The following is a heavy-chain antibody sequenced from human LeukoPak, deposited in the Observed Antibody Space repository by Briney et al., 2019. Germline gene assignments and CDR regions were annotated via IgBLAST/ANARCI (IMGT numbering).Heavy chain of an antibody. Sequence: GGSLRLSCAASGFTVSSNYMSWVRQAPGKGLEWVSVIYSGGSTYYADSVRGRFTISRDNSKNTLYLQMNSLRAEDTAVYYCARARGYSGYDLVRPPNWFDPWGQGTLVTVSS. V-gene: IGHV3-53*01. CDR2: IYSGGST. J-gene: IGHJ5*02. D-gene: IGHD5-12*01. CDR1: GFTVSSNY. CDR3: ARARGYSGYDLVRPPNWFDP.